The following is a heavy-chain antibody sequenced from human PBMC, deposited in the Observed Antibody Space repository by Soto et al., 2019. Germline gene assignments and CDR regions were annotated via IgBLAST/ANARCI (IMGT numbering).Heavy chain of an antibody. CDR2: IYYSGST. CDR1: GGSMSPYY. J-gene: IGHJ4*02. Sequence: QVQLQESGPGLVKPSETLSLTCTVSGGSMSPYYWSWIRQPPGKGLEWIGYIYYSGSTNYNPSLQSRGTISVDTSKSQFSLKLSSVTAADTAVYYCARVLHRGNSKPYYFDYWGRGTLVTVSP. CDR3: ARVLHRGNSKPYYFDY. D-gene: IGHD2-21*02. V-gene: IGHV4-59*01.